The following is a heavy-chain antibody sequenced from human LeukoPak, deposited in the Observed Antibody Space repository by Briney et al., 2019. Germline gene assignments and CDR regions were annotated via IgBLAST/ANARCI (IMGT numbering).Heavy chain of an antibody. CDR2: FYPCGCDT. J-gene: IGHJ4*02. CDR1: GYSFTSYW. V-gene: IGHV5-51*01. CDR3: ARIYGGNDY. D-gene: IGHD4-23*01. Sequence: GESLQIFSRGSGYSFTSYWNGWVRQMPGEGLEWMGIFYPCGCDTRYSPSFQSQVTISADKSISTVYLQWSSLKASDTAMYYCARIYGGNDYWGQGTLVTVSS.